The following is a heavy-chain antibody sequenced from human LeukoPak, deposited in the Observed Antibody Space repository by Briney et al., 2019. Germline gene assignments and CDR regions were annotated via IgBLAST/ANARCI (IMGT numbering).Heavy chain of an antibody. Sequence: PGGSLGLSCVASGFIIGSYWMSWVRQAPGKGLEWVANIRQDGSEKYYVDSVKGRLTISRDNAKNSLYLQMNNLTAADTAIYYCARAGYYGDDAFDLWGQGTRVTVSS. D-gene: IGHD2/OR15-2a*01. CDR1: GFIIGSYW. CDR3: ARAGYYGDDAFDL. CDR2: IRQDGSEK. V-gene: IGHV3-7*01. J-gene: IGHJ3*01.